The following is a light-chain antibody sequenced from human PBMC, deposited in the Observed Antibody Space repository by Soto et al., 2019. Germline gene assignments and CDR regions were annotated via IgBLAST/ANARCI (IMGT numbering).Light chain of an antibody. CDR2: ASS. Sequence: IQMTQSPSSLSASVGDRVTITCRASQTVTSYLNWYQQKPGKAPELLIYASSALQTGVPSRFSGSGSGTDFTLTISSLEPEDFAIYYCQQRSNWITFGQGTRLEIK. J-gene: IGKJ5*01. V-gene: IGKV1-39*01. CDR3: QQRSNWIT. CDR1: QTVTSY.